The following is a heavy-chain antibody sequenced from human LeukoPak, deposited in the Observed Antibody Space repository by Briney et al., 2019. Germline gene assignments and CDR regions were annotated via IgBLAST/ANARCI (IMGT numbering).Heavy chain of an antibody. J-gene: IGHJ4*02. D-gene: IGHD3-22*01. V-gene: IGHV4-4*07. CDR1: GGSISSYY. Sequence: PSDTLSLTCTVSGGSISSYYWSWIRQPAGKGLEWIGRIYTSGSTNYNPSLKSRVTMSVDTSKNQFSLKLSSVTAADTAVYYCASGYYDSSGYFVAYWRQGTLVTVSS. CDR3: ASGYYDSSGYFVAY. CDR2: IYTSGST.